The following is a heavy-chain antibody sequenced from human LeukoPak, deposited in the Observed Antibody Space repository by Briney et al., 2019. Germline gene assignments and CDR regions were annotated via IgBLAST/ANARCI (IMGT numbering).Heavy chain of an antibody. V-gene: IGHV3-11*01. CDR3: ARKTWTQVWHEDY. D-gene: IGHD5-18*01. CDR2: ISTRGDTI. J-gene: IGHJ4*02. Sequence: GGSLRLSCAASGFTFRDYDMSWIRQAPGKGLEWGSYISTRGDTIYYADAVKGRFTISRDNAKNSLYLRMNSLRAEDTAVYYCARKTWTQVWHEDYWGQGTLVTVSS. CDR1: GFTFRDYD.